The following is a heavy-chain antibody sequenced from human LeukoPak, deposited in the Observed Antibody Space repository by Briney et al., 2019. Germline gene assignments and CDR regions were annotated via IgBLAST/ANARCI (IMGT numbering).Heavy chain of an antibody. CDR1: GGTFSSYA. J-gene: IGHJ5*02. CDR3: APLAPYNWFDP. CDR2: ISPIFGTA. V-gene: IGHV1-69*05. Sequence: SVTVSCKASGGTFSSYAISWVRQAPGQGLEWMGGISPIFGTANYAQKFQGRVTITTDESTSTAYMELSSLRSEDTAVYYCAPLAPYNWFDPWGQGTLVTVSS.